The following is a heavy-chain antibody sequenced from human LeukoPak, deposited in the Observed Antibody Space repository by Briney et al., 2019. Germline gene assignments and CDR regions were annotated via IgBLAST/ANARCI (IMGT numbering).Heavy chain of an antibody. CDR2: IIPIFGTA. CDR3: ARAAAAAGISHWFDP. Sequence: SVKVSCKASGGTFSSYAISWVRQAPGQGLEWMGGIIPIFGTANYAQKFQGRVTITSDESRSTAYMELSSLRSEDTAVYYCARAAAAAGISHWFDPWGQGTLVTVSS. D-gene: IGHD6-13*01. V-gene: IGHV1-69*13. CDR1: GGTFSSYA. J-gene: IGHJ5*02.